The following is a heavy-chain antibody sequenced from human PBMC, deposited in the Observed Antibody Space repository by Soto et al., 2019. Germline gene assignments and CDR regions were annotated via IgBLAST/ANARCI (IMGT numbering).Heavy chain of an antibody. Sequence: SGPTLVNPTQTLTLTCTFSGFSLTTSGVGVGWIRQPPGKALEWLALIYWNDDKRYSPSLKSRLTITKDTSKNQVVLTMTNMDPVDTATYYCAHVSGYYDSSGYVGYFDYWGQGTLGTVSS. V-gene: IGHV2-5*01. CDR2: IYWNDDK. CDR3: AHVSGYYDSSGYVGYFDY. CDR1: GFSLTTSGVG. J-gene: IGHJ4*02. D-gene: IGHD3-22*01.